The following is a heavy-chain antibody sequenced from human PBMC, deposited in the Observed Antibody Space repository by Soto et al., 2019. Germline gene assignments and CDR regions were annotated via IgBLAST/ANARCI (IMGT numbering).Heavy chain of an antibody. D-gene: IGHD3-3*01. V-gene: IGHV1-2*04. J-gene: IGHJ6*02. CDR1: GYTFTGYY. CDR2: INPNSGGT. Sequence: ASVKVSCKASGYTFTGYYMHWVRQAPGQGLEWMGWINPNSGGTNYAQKFQGWVTMTRDTSISTAYMELSRLRSDDTAVYYCARSGGYDFWSGYYYYYYGMDVWGQGTTVTVSS. CDR3: ARSGGYDFWSGYYYYYYGMDV.